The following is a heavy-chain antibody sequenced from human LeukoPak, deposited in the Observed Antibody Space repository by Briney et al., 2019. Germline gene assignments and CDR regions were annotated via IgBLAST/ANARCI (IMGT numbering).Heavy chain of an antibody. D-gene: IGHD2-2*01. CDR1: GFTFDDDG. J-gene: IGHJ1*01. CDR3: AREPSGGYCSSSSCSTYFQY. Sequence: GGSLRLSCAASGFTFDDDGMNWVRQAPGKGLEWVSSISASDTYINYADSLKGRFTISRDNAKNSLYLQMNSLRVEDTAVYYCAREPSGGYCSSSSCSTYFQYWGQGTLVTVSS. CDR2: ISASDTYI. V-gene: IGHV3-21*01.